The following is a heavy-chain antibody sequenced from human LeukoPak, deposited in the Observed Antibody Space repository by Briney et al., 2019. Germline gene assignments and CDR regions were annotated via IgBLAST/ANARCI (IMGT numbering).Heavy chain of an antibody. D-gene: IGHD3-22*01. V-gene: IGHV4-4*07. CDR2: IYTSGST. CDR3: ARESKSYDGSGYYHDY. J-gene: IGHJ4*02. Sequence: SETLSLTCSVSGGSIRSYFWSWIRQPAGKGLEWIGRIYTSGSTDYNPSLRSRVSMSVDTSRNQFSLKLTSVTAADTAVYYRARESKSYDGSGYYHDYWGQGTLVAVSS. CDR1: GGSIRSYF.